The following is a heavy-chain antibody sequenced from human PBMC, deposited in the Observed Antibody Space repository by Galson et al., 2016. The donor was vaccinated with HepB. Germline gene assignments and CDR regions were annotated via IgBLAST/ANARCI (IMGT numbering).Heavy chain of an antibody. V-gene: IGHV3-30*03. D-gene: IGHD6-13*01. CDR1: EFSFSSYA. Sequence: SLRLSCAASEFSFSSYAMHWVRQAPGKGLEWVAVISADGTNKFYGDAVKGRFTISRDNSRNTLYLQMNRVRPEDTGVYYCARDRQRLVTFDYWGLGTLVTVSS. CDR3: ARDRQRLVTFDY. CDR2: ISADGTNK. J-gene: IGHJ4*02.